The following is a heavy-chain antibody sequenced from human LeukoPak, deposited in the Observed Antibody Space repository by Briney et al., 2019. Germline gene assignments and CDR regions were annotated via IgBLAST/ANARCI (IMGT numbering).Heavy chain of an antibody. CDR2: IYSTGGT. J-gene: IGHJ4*02. D-gene: IGHD2-2*01. Sequence: SETLSLTCTVSGGSLSSYFWSWIRQPPGKGLEWIGNIYSTGGTSYNPSLKSGVTISVDTSKKQFSLRVSSVTAADTAVYYCARDGGGTSRPFDYWGQGTPVTVSS. V-gene: IGHV4-59*01. CDR3: ARDGGGTSRPFDY. CDR1: GGSLSSYF.